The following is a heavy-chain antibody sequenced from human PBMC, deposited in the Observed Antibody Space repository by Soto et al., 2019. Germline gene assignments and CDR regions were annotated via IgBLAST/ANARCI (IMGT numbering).Heavy chain of an antibody. Sequence: SRTLSLPCVISGDSVSSDSAAWNWIRQSPSRGLEWLGRTYYRSKWYNDYAVSVKSRITINPDTSKNQFSLQLNSVTPEDTAVYYCARDGLTPIYYYYGMDVWGQGTTVTVSS. CDR2: TYYRSKWYN. CDR1: GDSVSSDSAA. D-gene: IGHD3-9*01. CDR3: ARDGLTPIYYYYGMDV. J-gene: IGHJ6*02. V-gene: IGHV6-1*01.